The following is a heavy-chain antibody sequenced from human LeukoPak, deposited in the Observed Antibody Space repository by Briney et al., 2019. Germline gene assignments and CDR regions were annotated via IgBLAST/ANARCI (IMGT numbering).Heavy chain of an antibody. CDR3: ARVTGSSIFGVVSQPGDYYYYMDV. CDR1: GYTFTSYD. J-gene: IGHJ6*03. D-gene: IGHD3-3*01. CDR2: MNPNSGNT. Sequence: ASVKVSCKASGYTFTSYDINWVRQATGQGLEWMGWMNPNSGNTGYAQKFQGRVTITRNTSISTAYMELSSLRSDDTAVYYCARVTGSSIFGVVSQPGDYYYYMDVWGKGTTVTVSS. V-gene: IGHV1-8*03.